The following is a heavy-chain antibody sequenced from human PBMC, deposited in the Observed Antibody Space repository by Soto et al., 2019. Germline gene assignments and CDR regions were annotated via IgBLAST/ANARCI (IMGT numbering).Heavy chain of an antibody. Sequence: GGSLRLSCAASGFTFSSYAMSWVRQAPGKGLEWVSAISGSGGSKYYADSVKGRFTISRDNSKNTLYLQMNSLRAEDTAVYYCAKGYSYGYPYYYYGMDVWGQGTTVTVSS. D-gene: IGHD5-18*01. J-gene: IGHJ6*02. V-gene: IGHV3-23*01. CDR2: ISGSGGSK. CDR1: GFTFSSYA. CDR3: AKGYSYGYPYYYYGMDV.